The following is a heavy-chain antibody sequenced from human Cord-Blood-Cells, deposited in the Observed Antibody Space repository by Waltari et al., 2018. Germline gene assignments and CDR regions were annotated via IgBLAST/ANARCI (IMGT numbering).Heavy chain of an antibody. CDR1: GDSISSSNW. Sequence: CAVSGDSISSSNWWSWVRQPPGKGLEWIGEIYHSGSTNYNPSLKSRVTISVDKSKNQFSLKLSSVTAADTAVYYCARVMVAGIYYYYGMDVWGQGTTVTVSS. CDR2: IYHSGST. CDR3: ARVMVAGIYYYYGMDV. V-gene: IGHV4-4*02. J-gene: IGHJ6*02. D-gene: IGHD3-10*01.